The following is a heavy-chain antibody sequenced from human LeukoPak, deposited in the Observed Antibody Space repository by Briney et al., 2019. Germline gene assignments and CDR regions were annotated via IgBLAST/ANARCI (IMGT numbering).Heavy chain of an antibody. CDR2: IYYSGST. Sequence: PSETLSLTCTVSGGSISSGGYYWSWIRQHPGKGLEWIGYIYYSGSTTYNPSLKSRVTISIDTSKNQVSLNLTSVSAADTAVYYCARLPGIAAVWGQGTLVIVSS. D-gene: IGHD6-13*01. CDR3: ARLPGIAAV. CDR1: GGSISSGGYY. J-gene: IGHJ1*01. V-gene: IGHV4-61*08.